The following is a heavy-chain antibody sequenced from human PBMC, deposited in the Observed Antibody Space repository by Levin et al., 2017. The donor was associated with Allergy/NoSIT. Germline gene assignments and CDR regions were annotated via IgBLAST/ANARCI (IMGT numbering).Heavy chain of an antibody. D-gene: IGHD2-8*02. J-gene: IGHJ4*02. CDR2: INQYGSVK. Sequence: GGSLRLSCVASGFTFDNFWMNWVRQAPGKGLEWVANINQYGSVKNYVDSVKGRFTISRDNAKNSLDLQMTSLRAEDTAVYFCARGGSGGGGVFDFWGQGILFTVSS. CDR1: GFTFDNFW. CDR3: ARGGSGGGGVFDF. V-gene: IGHV3-7*01.